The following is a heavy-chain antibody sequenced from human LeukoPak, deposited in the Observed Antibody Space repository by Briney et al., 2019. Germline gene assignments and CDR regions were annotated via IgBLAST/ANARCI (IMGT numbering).Heavy chain of an antibody. D-gene: IGHD6-19*01. Sequence: GESLKISCKASGYTFSTHWTGWVRQTPEKCLEWMGIIYPGDSDTRYSPSFQGQVTISADKSISTAYLQWSSLRASDTAIYYCATRYTSGRGFFDYWGQGTLVTVSS. V-gene: IGHV5-51*01. CDR3: ATRYTSGRGFFDY. J-gene: IGHJ4*02. CDR2: IYPGDSDT. CDR1: GYTFSTHW.